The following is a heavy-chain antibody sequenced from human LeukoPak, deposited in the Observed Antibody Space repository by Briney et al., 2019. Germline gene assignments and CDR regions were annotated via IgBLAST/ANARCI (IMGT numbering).Heavy chain of an antibody. Sequence: PGGSLRLSCAASGFTFSSYGMHWVRQAPGKGLEWVAFIRYDGSNKYYADSVKGRFTISRDNSKNTLYVQMNSLRAEDTAVYYCAKVAVATITWDYWGQGTLVTVSS. CDR2: IRYDGSNK. CDR1: GFTFSSYG. V-gene: IGHV3-30*02. CDR3: AKVAVATITWDY. J-gene: IGHJ4*02. D-gene: IGHD5-12*01.